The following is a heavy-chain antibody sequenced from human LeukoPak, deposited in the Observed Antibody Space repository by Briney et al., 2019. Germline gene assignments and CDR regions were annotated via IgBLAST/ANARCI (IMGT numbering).Heavy chain of an antibody. CDR3: CKTFYWGFDY. D-gene: IGHD7-27*01. CDR2: IFHSGST. CDR1: GGSISSSNW. J-gene: IGHJ4*01. Sequence: MASETLSLTCAVSGGSISSSNWWSWVRQPPGKGLEFIGEIFHSGSTNYNPSLKSRVTLSVDKSKNQFSLKLTSVTAADTAVYYRCKTFYWGFDYWGQGNLVNGS. V-gene: IGHV4-4*02.